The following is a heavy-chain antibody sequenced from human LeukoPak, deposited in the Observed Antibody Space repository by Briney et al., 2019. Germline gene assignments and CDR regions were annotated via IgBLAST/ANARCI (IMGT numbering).Heavy chain of an antibody. CDR1: GGSISSGGYS. V-gene: IGHV4-30-2*01. CDR2: IYHSGST. J-gene: IGHJ6*04. CDR3: ARGPGGMDV. Sequence: PSQTLSLNCAVSGGSISSGGYSWSWIRQPPGKGLEWIGYIYHSGSTYYNPSLKSRVTISVDRSKNQFSLKLSPVTAADTAVYYCARGPGGMDVWGKGTTVTVSS.